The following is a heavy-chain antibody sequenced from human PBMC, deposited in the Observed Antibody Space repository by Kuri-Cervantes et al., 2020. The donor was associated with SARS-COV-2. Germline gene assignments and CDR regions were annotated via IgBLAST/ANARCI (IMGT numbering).Heavy chain of an antibody. D-gene: IGHD1-26*01. CDR3: ARASSGSYYRFGC. V-gene: IGHV1-2*02. CDR2: INPNSGGT. J-gene: IGHJ4*02. CDR1: GYTFTGYY. Sequence: ASAKVSCKASGYTFTGYYMHWVRQAPGQGLEWMGWINPNSGGTNYAQKFQGRVTMTRDTSISTAYMELSRLRSDDTAAYYCARASSGSYYRFGCWGKGTLVTVSS.